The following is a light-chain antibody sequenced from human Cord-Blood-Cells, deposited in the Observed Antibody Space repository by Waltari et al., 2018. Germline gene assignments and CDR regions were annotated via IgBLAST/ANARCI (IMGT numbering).Light chain of an antibody. CDR3: SSYTSSSTWV. CDR1: SSDVGGYNY. V-gene: IGLV2-14*03. Sequence: QSALTQHASVSGSPGQSITISCTGTSSDVGGYNYVSWYQQHPGKAPKLIIYDVSHRPSGVSNRFSGSKSGNTASLTISGLQAEDEADYYCSSYTSSSTWVFGGGTKLTVL. J-gene: IGLJ3*02. CDR2: DVS.